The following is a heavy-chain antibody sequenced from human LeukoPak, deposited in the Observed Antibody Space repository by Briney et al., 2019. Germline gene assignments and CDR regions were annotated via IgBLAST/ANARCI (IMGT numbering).Heavy chain of an antibody. J-gene: IGHJ5*02. CDR2: IYYSGST. V-gene: IGHV4-39*01. Sequence: SETLSLTCTVSGGSISSGGYYWSWIRQPPGKGLEWIGSIYYSGSTYYNPSLKSRVTISVDTSKNQFSLKLSSVTAADTAVYYCARHRIIVVVPAANNWFDPWGQGTLVTVSS. CDR1: GGSISSGGYY. D-gene: IGHD2-2*01. CDR3: ARHRIIVVVPAANNWFDP.